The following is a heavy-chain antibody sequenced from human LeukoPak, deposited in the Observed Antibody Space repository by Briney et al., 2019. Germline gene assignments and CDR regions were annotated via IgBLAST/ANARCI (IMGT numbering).Heavy chain of an antibody. V-gene: IGHV4-59*01. CDR3: ARGSVRGVKFDY. J-gene: IGHJ4*02. Sequence: SETLSLTCTVSGGSISSYYWSWIRQPPGKGLEWIGYIYYSGSTNYNPSLKSRVTISVDTSKNQFSLKLSSVTAADTAVYYCARGSVRGVKFDYWGQGTLVTVSS. CDR2: IYYSGST. CDR1: GGSISSYY. D-gene: IGHD3-10*01.